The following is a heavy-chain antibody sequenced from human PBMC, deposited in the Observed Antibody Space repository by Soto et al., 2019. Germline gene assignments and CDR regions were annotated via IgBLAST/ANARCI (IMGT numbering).Heavy chain of an antibody. CDR1: GYTFTSYY. Sequence: ASVKVSCKASGYTFTSYYMHWVRQAPGQGLEWMGIINPSGGSTSYAQKFQGRVTMTRDTSTSTVYMELSSLRSEDTAVYYCARDRPGYDSSGYYYYYYGMDFWGQGTTVTVAS. V-gene: IGHV1-46*01. J-gene: IGHJ6*02. CDR3: ARDRPGYDSSGYYYYYYGMDF. D-gene: IGHD3-22*01. CDR2: INPSGGST.